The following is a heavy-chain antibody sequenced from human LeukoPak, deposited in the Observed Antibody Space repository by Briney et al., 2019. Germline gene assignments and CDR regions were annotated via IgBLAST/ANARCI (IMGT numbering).Heavy chain of an antibody. Sequence: SETLSLTCTVSGGSISNSNYYWGWIRQPPGKGLEWIGSIYYSGSTYYNPSLKSRVTISVDTSKNQFSLKLSSVTAADTAVYFCAKFTIVGATRETLDSGGQGPLVTVSS. CDR1: GGSISNSNYY. CDR2: IYYSGST. V-gene: IGHV4-39*01. CDR3: AKFTIVGATRETLDS. J-gene: IGHJ4*02. D-gene: IGHD1-26*01.